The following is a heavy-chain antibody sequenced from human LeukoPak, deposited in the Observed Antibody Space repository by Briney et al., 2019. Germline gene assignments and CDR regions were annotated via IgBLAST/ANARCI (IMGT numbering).Heavy chain of an antibody. Sequence: ASVKVSFTSSGYTFTIYGISWVRQAPGQGLGRMGWISAYNGNTNYAQKLQGRDTMTTDTSTSTAYMELRSLRSDDTAVYYCAGGSIYYDSSGYYKSNAFDIWGQGTMVTVSS. D-gene: IGHD3-22*01. CDR1: GYTFTIYG. J-gene: IGHJ3*02. V-gene: IGHV1-18*01. CDR3: AGGSIYYDSSGYYKSNAFDI. CDR2: ISAYNGNT.